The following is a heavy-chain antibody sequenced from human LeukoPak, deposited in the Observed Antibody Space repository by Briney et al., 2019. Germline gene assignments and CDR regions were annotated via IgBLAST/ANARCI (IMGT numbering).Heavy chain of an antibody. D-gene: IGHD5-18*01. V-gene: IGHV4-39*07. CDR2: IYYSGST. CDR1: GGSISSSSYY. CDR3: ARARHGYIYGYRPNGLGHFFDY. J-gene: IGHJ4*02. Sequence: SETLSLTCTVSGGSISSSSYYWGWIRQPPGKGLEWIGSIYYSGSTYYKSSLKSRVTISLDTSKDQFSLKLSSVTAADTAVYYCARARHGYIYGYRPNGLGHFFDYWGQGTLVTVSS.